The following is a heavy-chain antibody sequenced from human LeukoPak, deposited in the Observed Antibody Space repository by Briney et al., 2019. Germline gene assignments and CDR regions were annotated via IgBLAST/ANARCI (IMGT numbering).Heavy chain of an antibody. V-gene: IGHV4-38-2*02. D-gene: IGHD3-22*01. CDR2: IYHSGST. Sequence: SETLSLTCTVSGYSISSGYYWGWIRQPPGKGLEWIGSIYHSGSTYYNPSLKSRVTISVDTSKNQFSLKLSSVTAADTAVYYCARDRYYYDSSGYLNWFDPWGQGTLVTVSS. CDR3: ARDRYYYDSSGYLNWFDP. J-gene: IGHJ5*02. CDR1: GYSISSGYY.